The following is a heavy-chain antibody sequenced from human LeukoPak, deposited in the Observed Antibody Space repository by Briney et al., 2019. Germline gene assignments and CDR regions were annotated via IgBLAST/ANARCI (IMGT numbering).Heavy chain of an antibody. V-gene: IGHV4-39*01. CDR3: ARHGDCSGGSCYTNYYYYYGMDV. D-gene: IGHD2-15*01. CDR2: IYYSGST. Sequence: SETLSLTCTVSGGSISSSSYYWGWIRQPPGKGLEWIGSIYYSGSTNYNPSLKSRVTISVDTSKNQFSLKLSSVTAADTAVYYCARHGDCSGGSCYTNYYYYYGMDVWGQGTTVTVSS. CDR1: GGSISSSSYY. J-gene: IGHJ6*02.